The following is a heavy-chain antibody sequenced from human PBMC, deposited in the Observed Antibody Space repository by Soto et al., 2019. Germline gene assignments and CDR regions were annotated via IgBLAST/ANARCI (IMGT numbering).Heavy chain of an antibody. D-gene: IGHD2-2*01. CDR1: GYTITTYG. Sequence: QVQLVQSGAEVKKPGASVKVSCKASGYTITTYGISWVRRAPGQGLEWMGWISTYNDDTVYAQSLQGRVTLTTDTSTSTAYMELRSLKSDDTAVYYFAREYCSGTSCYGGDYWGQGTLVTVSS. J-gene: IGHJ4*02. CDR3: AREYCSGTSCYGGDY. CDR2: ISTYNDDT. V-gene: IGHV1-18*01.